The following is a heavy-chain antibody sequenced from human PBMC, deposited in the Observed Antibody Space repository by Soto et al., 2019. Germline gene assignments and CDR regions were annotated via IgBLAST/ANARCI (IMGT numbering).Heavy chain of an antibody. V-gene: IGHV4-59*01. Sequence: TSETLSLTCTVSDGSISNFYWSWIRQPPGKGLEWIGYISSSGNTNYNPSLKSRVSISVDTSKNQFSLNLTSVTAADTAVYYCARAQMVLTRSYFDSWGQGTPVTVSS. J-gene: IGHJ4*02. CDR1: DGSISNFY. CDR3: ARAQMVLTRSYFDS. D-gene: IGHD3-22*01. CDR2: ISSSGNT.